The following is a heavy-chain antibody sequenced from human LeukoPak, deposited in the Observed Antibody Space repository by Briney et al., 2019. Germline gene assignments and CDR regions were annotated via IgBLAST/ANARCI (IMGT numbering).Heavy chain of an antibody. CDR2: INPNSGGT. CDR1: GYTFTGYY. J-gene: IGHJ6*03. V-gene: IGHV1-2*02. Sequence: GASVKVSCKASGYTFTGYYMHWVRQAPGQGLEWMGWINPNSGGTNYAQKFQGRVTMNRDTSISTAYMELSRLRSDDTAVYYCASALVGATGVAGYYYYYMDVWGKGTTVTVSS. CDR3: ASALVGATGVAGYYYYYMDV. D-gene: IGHD1-26*01.